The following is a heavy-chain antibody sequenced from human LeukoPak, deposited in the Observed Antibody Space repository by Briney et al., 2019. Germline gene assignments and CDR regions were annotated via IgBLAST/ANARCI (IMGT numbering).Heavy chain of an antibody. CDR3: AKDRRYSSGWYFYYYGMDV. D-gene: IGHD6-19*01. CDR1: GFTFSSYG. Sequence: GGSLRLSCAASGFTFSSYGMHWVRQAPGKGLEWVAVISYDGSNKYYADSVKGRFTISRDNSKNTLYLQMNSLRAEDTAVYYCAKDRRYSSGWYFYYYGMDVWGQGTTVTVSS. J-gene: IGHJ6*02. V-gene: IGHV3-30*18. CDR2: ISYDGSNK.